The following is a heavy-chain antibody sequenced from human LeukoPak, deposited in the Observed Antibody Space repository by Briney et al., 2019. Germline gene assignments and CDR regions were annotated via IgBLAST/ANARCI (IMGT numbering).Heavy chain of an antibody. D-gene: IGHD6-19*01. V-gene: IGHV3-20*04. Sequence: PGGSLRLSCAASGFTFDDYAMSWVRQTPGKGLEWVSGTNWDGGRTGYADSVKGRFTISRDNSKNTLYLQMNSLRAEDTAVYYCARGGGSGWYNGGEYFQHWGQGTLVTVSS. J-gene: IGHJ1*01. CDR1: GFTFDDYA. CDR2: TNWDGGRT. CDR3: ARGGGSGWYNGGEYFQH.